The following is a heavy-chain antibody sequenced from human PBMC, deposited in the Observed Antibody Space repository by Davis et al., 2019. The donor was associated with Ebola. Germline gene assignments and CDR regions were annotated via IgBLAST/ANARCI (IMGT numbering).Heavy chain of an antibody. CDR3: ARDLRYDSSGYDYYFYMDV. CDR1: GGSISRGGSY. CDR2: IYYSGST. Sequence: PSETLSLTCTVSGGSISRGGSYWTWIRQHPGKGLEWIGYIYYSGSTYYKPSLKSRVTIPLDTSKSQFSLNLYSVTAADTAVYYCARDLRYDSSGYDYYFYMDVWGKGTTVTVSS. J-gene: IGHJ6*03. V-gene: IGHV4-31*03. D-gene: IGHD3-22*01.